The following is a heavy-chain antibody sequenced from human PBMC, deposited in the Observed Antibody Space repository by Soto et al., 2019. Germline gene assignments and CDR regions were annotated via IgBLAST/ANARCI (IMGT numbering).Heavy chain of an antibody. D-gene: IGHD3-10*01. V-gene: IGHV4-61*01. CDR2: IYYSGST. J-gene: IGHJ4*02. Sequence: ASETLSLTCTVSGGSVRSGSYYWSWIRQPPGKGLEWIGYIYYSGSTNYNPSLKSRVTISVDTSKNQFSLKLSSVTAADTAVYYCAGNYGSGSYPTYFDYWGQGTLVTVSS. CDR1: GGSVRSGSYY. CDR3: AGNYGSGSYPTYFDY.